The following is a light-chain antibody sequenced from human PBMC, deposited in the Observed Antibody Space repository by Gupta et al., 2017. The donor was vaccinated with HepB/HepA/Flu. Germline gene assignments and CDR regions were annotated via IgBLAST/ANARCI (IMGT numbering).Light chain of an antibody. CDR2: DVS. CDR1: SSDVGGYNY. V-gene: IGLV2-14*03. J-gene: IGLJ2*01. Sequence: QSALTQPASVSGSPGQSITISCTGTSSDVGGYNYVSWYQQHPGKAPKLMIYDVSNRPSGVSNRFSGSKSGNTASLTISGLQAEDEADYYCSSYTSSIDVVFGGGTKLNVL. CDR3: SSYTSSIDVV.